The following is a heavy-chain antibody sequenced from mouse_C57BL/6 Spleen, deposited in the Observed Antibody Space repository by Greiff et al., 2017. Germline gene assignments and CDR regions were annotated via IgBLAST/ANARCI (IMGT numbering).Heavy chain of an antibody. V-gene: IGHV1-15*01. J-gene: IGHJ4*01. Sequence: QVQLKESGAELVRPGASVTLSCKASGYTFTDYEMHWVKQTPVHGLEWIGAIDPETGGTAYNQKFKGKAILTADKSSSTAYMELRSLTSEDSAVYYCTRPFITTVVAYYYAMDYWGQGTSVTVSS. D-gene: IGHD1-1*01. CDR2: IDPETGGT. CDR1: GYTFTDYE. CDR3: TRPFITTVVAYYYAMDY.